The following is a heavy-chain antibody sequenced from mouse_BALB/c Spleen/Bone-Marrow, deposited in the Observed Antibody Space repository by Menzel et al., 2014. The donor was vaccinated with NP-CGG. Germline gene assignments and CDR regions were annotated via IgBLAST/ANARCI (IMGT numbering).Heavy chain of an antibody. Sequence: EVQRVESGGGLVQPGGSLRLSCATSGFTFXDYYMSWVRQTPGKALEWLGFIRNKANGYTADYSVSVKGRFTISRDNSQNILYLQMNTLRAEDSATYYCARDENYDIYWYFDVWGAGTTVTVSS. J-gene: IGHJ1*01. CDR2: IRNKANGYTA. D-gene: IGHD1-1*01. V-gene: IGHV7-3*02. CDR1: GFTFXDYY. CDR3: ARDENYDIYWYFDV.